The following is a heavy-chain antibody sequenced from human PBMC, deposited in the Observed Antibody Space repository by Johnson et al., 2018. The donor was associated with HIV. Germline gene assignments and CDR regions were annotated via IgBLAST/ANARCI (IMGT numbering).Heavy chain of an antibody. CDR3: ARDLWDALDI. CDR2: TYSGGST. V-gene: IGHV3-53*05. Sequence: WVSVTYSGGSTYYADSVKGRFTISRDNSQNTLYLQMNSLRPEDTAVYYCARDLWDALDIWGQGTMVTVSS. J-gene: IGHJ3*02. D-gene: IGHD2-21*01.